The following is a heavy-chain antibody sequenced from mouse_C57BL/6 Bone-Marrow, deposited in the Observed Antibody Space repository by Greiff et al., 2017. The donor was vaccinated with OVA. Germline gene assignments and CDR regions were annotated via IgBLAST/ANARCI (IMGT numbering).Heavy chain of an antibody. D-gene: IGHD2-5*01. J-gene: IGHJ4*01. CDR1: GFTFSSYG. CDR3: ARPSNAYYYAMDY. CDR2: ISSDGSYT. Sequence: EVKLVESGGDLVKPGGSLKLSCAASGFTFSSYGMSWVRQTPDKRLEWVATISSDGSYTYYPDSVQGRFTISSDNAKNTLYLQMRSLKSEYTAMYYCARPSNAYYYAMDYWGQGTSVTVSS. V-gene: IGHV5-6*01.